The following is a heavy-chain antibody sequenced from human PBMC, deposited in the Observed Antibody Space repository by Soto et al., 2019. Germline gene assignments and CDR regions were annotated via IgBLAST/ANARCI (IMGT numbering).Heavy chain of an antibody. CDR3: ATDSIVVVPTAFDI. J-gene: IGHJ3*02. CDR2: FDPEDGET. D-gene: IGHD3-22*01. CDR1: GYTLNELS. Sequence: ASVTVSRKVSGYTLNELSIHWLRQPPGKGLEWMGGFDPEDGETIYAQKFQGRVTMTEDTSTDTAYMELSSLRSEDTAVYYCATDSIVVVPTAFDIWGQGTMVTVSS. V-gene: IGHV1-24*01.